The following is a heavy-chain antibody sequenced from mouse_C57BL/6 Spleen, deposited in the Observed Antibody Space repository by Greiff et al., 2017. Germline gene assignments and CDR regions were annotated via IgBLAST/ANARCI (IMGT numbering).Heavy chain of an antibody. Sequence: VQLQQSGPELVKPGASVKLSCKASGYSFTSYYIHWVKQRPGQGLEWIGWIYPGCGNTKYNEKFKGKATLTADTSSSTADMQLSSLTSEDSAVYYCERDWVYAMDYWGQGTSVTVSS. V-gene: IGHV1-66*01. D-gene: IGHD4-1*01. CDR2: IYPGCGNT. J-gene: IGHJ4*01. CDR1: GYSFTSYY. CDR3: ERDWVYAMDY.